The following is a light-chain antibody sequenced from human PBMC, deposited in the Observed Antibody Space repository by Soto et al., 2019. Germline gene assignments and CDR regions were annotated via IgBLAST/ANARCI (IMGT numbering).Light chain of an antibody. J-gene: IGKJ1*01. CDR2: GAS. V-gene: IGKV3-15*01. CDR3: LQYNYFWT. CDR1: QSVSSN. Sequence: MVITRSPATLSVSPGERATLSCGASQSVSSNLAWYQQKPGQAPRLLIYGASTRATGIPARFSGSGSGTEFTLTISSLQSEDFAADYCLQYNYFWTFGLGTKVDIK.